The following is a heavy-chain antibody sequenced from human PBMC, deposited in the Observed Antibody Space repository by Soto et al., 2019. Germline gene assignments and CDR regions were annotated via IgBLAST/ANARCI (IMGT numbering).Heavy chain of an antibody. CDR3: TTDGSFGGVVAAFHL. CDR1: GFSFRDAW. V-gene: IGHV3-15*07. D-gene: IGHD3-10*01. Sequence: VQMVESGGGLVKPGGSLRLSCAVSGFSFRDAWMNWVRQAPGKGLEWVGRIKSRAAGGAIDYAAPVKGRFTISRDDSEDTLYLQINSLKTEDTAMYYCTTDGSFGGVVAAFHLWGQGTMLSVSS. J-gene: IGHJ3*01. CDR2: IKSRAAGGAI.